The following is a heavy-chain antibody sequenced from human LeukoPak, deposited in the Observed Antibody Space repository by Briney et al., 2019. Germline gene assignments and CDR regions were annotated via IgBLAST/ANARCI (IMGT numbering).Heavy chain of an antibody. D-gene: IGHD4-17*01. J-gene: IGHJ4*02. CDR2: IKQDGSEK. V-gene: IGHV3-7*01. CDR3: VSTTVTTQKQDY. CDR1: GFTFSSYW. Sequence: GGSLRLACAASGFTFSSYWMSWVRQAPGKGLEWVANIKQDGSEKYYVDSVKGRFTISRDNAKNSLYLQMISLRAEDTAVYYCVSTTVTTQKQDYWGQGTLVTVSS.